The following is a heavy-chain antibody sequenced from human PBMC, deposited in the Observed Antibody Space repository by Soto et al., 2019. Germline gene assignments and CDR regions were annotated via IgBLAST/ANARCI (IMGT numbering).Heavy chain of an antibody. CDR3: ARGRRTRYSSSWYHTDYFY. J-gene: IGHJ4*02. CDR1: GYTFTGYY. D-gene: IGHD6-13*01. Sequence: ASVKVSCKASGYTFTGYYMHWVRQAPGQGLEWMGWINPNSGGTNYAQKFQGWVTMTRDTSISTAYMELSRLRSDDTAVYYCARGRRTRYSSSWYHTDYFYWGQGTLVTVSS. V-gene: IGHV1-2*04. CDR2: INPNSGGT.